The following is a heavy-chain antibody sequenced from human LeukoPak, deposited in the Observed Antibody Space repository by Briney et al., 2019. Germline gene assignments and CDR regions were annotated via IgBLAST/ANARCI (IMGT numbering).Heavy chain of an antibody. D-gene: IGHD1-1*01. CDR3: AKEDWNDGNNWFDP. CDR1: GFTFNYYV. V-gene: IGHV3-23*01. CDR2: ISGSGGST. J-gene: IGHJ5*02. Sequence: PGGSLRLSCAASGFTFNYYVMHWVRQAPGKGLEWVSAISGSGGSTYYADSVKGRFTISRDNSKNTLYLQMNSLRAEDTAVYYCAKEDWNDGNNWFDPWGQGTLVTVSS.